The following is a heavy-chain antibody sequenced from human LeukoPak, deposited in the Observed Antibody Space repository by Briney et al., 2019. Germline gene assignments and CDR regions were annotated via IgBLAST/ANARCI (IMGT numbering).Heavy chain of an antibody. D-gene: IGHD3-22*01. CDR3: ASHPGDYYDSSGYPDY. CDR1: GGTLSSYA. V-gene: IGHV1-69*04. Sequence: SVKVSCKASGGTLSSYAISWVRQAPGQGLEWMGRIIPILGIANYAQKFQGRVTITADKSTSTAYMELSSLRSEDTAVYYCASHPGDYYDSSGYPDYWGQGTLVTVSS. J-gene: IGHJ4*02. CDR2: IIPILGIA.